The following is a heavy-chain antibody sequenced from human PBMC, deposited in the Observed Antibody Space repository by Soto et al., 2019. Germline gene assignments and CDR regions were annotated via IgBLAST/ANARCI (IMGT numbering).Heavy chain of an antibody. V-gene: IGHV3-33*06. D-gene: IGHD5-12*01. Sequence: PGGSLRLSCAASGFTFSSYGMHWVRQAPGKGLEWVAAIRGDGSNTYYADSVKGRFTISRDNSKNTLYLQMNSLRAEDTAVYYCAKELGSGYDFDYWGQGTLVTVSS. CDR1: GFTFSSYG. CDR3: AKELGSGYDFDY. J-gene: IGHJ4*02. CDR2: IRGDGSNT.